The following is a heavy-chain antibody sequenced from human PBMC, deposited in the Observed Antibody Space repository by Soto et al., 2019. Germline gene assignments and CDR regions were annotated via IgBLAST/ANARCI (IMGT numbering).Heavy chain of an antibody. CDR1: GFTFDDYA. J-gene: IGHJ4*02. D-gene: IGHD2-15*01. CDR2: ISWNGDTI. V-gene: IGHV3-9*01. CDR3: AKDHHCSGGTCYSGFDH. Sequence: DVQLVESGGGLVQPGRSLRLSCAASGFTFDDYAMHWVRQAPGKGLEWVSGISWNGDTIVYAESVKGRFTLSRDNAQNSLYMQMNSLSPEDTALYYCAKDHHCSGGTCYSGFDHWGQGTLVTVSS.